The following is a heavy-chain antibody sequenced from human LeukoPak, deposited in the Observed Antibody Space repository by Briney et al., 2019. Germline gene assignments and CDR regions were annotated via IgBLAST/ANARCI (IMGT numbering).Heavy chain of an antibody. V-gene: IGHV4-34*01. J-gene: IGHJ4*02. CDR3: ARGQWEVRGIIITQLDY. D-gene: IGHD3-10*01. CDR2: SKHSGGT. CDR1: GGSFSGYH. Sequence: SETLSLTCAVYGGSFSGYHWSWIRQPPGKGLEWIGESKHSGGTNYNPSLKSRVTISVDTSKKQFSLTLTSVTAADTAVYYCARGQWEVRGIIITQLDYWGQGSLVTVSS.